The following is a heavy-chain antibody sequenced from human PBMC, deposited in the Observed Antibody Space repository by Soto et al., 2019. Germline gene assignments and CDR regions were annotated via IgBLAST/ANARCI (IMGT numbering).Heavy chain of an antibody. J-gene: IGHJ4*02. CDR3: ARERSSGRCDS. V-gene: IGHV4-59*01. CDR2: AYYSGSP. D-gene: IGHD6-19*01. CDR1: GGSIRSYY. Sequence: QVQLQESGPGLVKPSETLSLTCTVSGGSIRSYYWSWIRQPPGKGLEWIGYAYYSGSPNYNPSLKGRVPLSVDPSKHPFSLKLSSVTAADTAVYYCARERSSGRCDSWGPGPLVTVSS.